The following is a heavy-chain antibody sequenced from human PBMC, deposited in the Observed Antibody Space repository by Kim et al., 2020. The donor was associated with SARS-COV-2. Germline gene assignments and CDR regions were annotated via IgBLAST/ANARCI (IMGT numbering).Heavy chain of an antibody. Sequence: SETLSLTCLVSGASISSSSYYWGWVRQSPGRGPEWIGSIYSDGTTYYHSSLESRVTISFKKSKNEVSLKLTSVTAADTSVYYCARASLNYDFGHVAFDIWGQGTLVNVSS. V-gene: IGHV4-39*01. CDR1: GASISSSSYY. J-gene: IGHJ3*02. CDR2: IYSDGTT. D-gene: IGHD3-3*01. CDR3: ARASLNYDFGHVAFDI.